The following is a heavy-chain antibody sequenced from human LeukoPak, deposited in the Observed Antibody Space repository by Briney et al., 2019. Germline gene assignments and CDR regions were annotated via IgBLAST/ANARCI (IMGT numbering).Heavy chain of an antibody. V-gene: IGHV1-69*04. Sequence: GASVNVSYKASGGTFSIYAISWVRQAPGQGVEWMGGIIPILGIANYAQKFQGRVTITADKSTSTAYMELSSLRSEDTAVYYCARDPYSSGWYVYYYYVMDVWGQGTTVTVSS. D-gene: IGHD6-19*01. CDR3: ARDPYSSGWYVYYYYVMDV. CDR2: IIPILGIA. J-gene: IGHJ6*02. CDR1: GGTFSIYA.